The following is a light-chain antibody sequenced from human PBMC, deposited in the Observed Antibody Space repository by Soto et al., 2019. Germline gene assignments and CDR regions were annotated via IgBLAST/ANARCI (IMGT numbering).Light chain of an antibody. Sequence: DIPMTQSPSSLSASVGDRVTITCRASQNINNYLNWYQQKPRKAPNLLIYAASSLQSGVTSRFTGSRSGTDFTLTISSLQPEDFATYYCQQSYSAPHAFGQGTKLEIK. CDR1: QNINNY. CDR3: QQSYSAPHA. J-gene: IGKJ2*01. CDR2: AAS. V-gene: IGKV1-39*01.